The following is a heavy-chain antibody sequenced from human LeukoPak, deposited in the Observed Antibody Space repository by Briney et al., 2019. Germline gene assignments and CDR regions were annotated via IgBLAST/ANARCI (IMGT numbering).Heavy chain of an antibody. D-gene: IGHD1/OR15-1a*01. CDR1: GYTFTSYD. Sequence: ASVKVSCKASGYTFTSYDISWVRQATGQGLEWMGWMNPNSGNTGYAQKFQGRVTMTRNTSISTAYMELSSLRSEDTAVYYCARGRNSRGSFDYWGQGTLVTVSS. V-gene: IGHV1-8*01. CDR2: MNPNSGNT. J-gene: IGHJ4*02. CDR3: ARGRNSRGSFDY.